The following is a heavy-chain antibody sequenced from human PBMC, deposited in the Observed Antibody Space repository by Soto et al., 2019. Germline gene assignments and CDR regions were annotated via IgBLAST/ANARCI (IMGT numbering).Heavy chain of an antibody. CDR1: GFTFSSYG. V-gene: IGHV3-30*18. CDR3: AKDLEMATINYHYYGMDV. D-gene: IGHD5-12*01. CDR2: ISYDGSSK. J-gene: IGHJ6*02. Sequence: GGSLRLSCAASGFTFSSYGMHWVRQAPGKGLEWVAVISYDGSSKYYADSVKGRFTVSRDNSKNTLYLQMNSLRGEDTAVYNCAKDLEMATINYHYYGMDVWGQGTTVTVSS.